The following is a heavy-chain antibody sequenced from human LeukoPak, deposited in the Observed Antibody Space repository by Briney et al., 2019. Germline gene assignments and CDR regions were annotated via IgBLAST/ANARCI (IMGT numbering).Heavy chain of an antibody. V-gene: IGHV1-46*01. J-gene: IGHJ1*01. Sequence: ASVKVSCKASGYTFTSYYMHWVRQAPGQGLEWMGIINPSDGSTSYAQKFQGRVTMTRDMSTSTVYMELSSLRSEDTAVYYCARDNSGVAVAGKEYGADAEYFQHWGQGTLVTVSS. CDR3: ARDNSGVAVAGKEYGADAEYFQH. CDR1: GYTFTSYY. D-gene: IGHD6-19*01. CDR2: INPSDGST.